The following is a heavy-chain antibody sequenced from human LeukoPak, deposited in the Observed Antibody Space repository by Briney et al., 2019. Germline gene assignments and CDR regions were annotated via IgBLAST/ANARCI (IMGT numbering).Heavy chain of an antibody. Sequence: SETLSLTCAVYGGSFSGYYWSWIRQPPGKGLEWIGEINHGGGTNYNPSLKSRVTISLDTSKNQFSLRLSSVTAADTAVYYCARARVGLVYWGQGTLVTVSS. J-gene: IGHJ4*02. V-gene: IGHV4-34*01. CDR2: INHGGGT. CDR1: GGSFSGYY. CDR3: ARARVGLVY.